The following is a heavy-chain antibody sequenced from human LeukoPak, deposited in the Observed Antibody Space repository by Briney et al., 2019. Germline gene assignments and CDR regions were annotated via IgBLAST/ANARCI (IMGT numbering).Heavy chain of an antibody. J-gene: IGHJ4*02. CDR2: IYTSGST. D-gene: IGHD3-10*01. CDR3: ARVSNSGSRDY. Sequence: PSETLSLTCTVSGGSISSYYWSWFPQPAGQGLEWIGRIYTSGSTNYNPSLKSRVTMSVDTSKDQFSLKRSSVTAAEPAVYSCARVSNSGSRDYWGQGSLVTVSS. V-gene: IGHV4-4*07. CDR1: GGSISSYY.